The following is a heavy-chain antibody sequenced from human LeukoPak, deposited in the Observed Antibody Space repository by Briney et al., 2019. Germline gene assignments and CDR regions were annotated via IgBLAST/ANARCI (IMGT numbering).Heavy chain of an antibody. Sequence: SETLSLTCAVSSYSISSGSYWGWIRQSPGKGLEWVGSIFHSGNSYYNPSLKSRLTMSVDTSKNQFSLKLTSVTAADTALYYCARVTYVDDMLYEYFDYWGQGILVSVSS. CDR3: ARVTYVDDMLYEYFDY. J-gene: IGHJ4*02. V-gene: IGHV4-38-2*01. CDR1: SYSISSGSY. CDR2: IFHSGNS. D-gene: IGHD4-17*01.